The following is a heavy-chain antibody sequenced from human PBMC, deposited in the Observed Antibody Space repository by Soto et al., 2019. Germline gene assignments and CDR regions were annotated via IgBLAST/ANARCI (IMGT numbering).Heavy chain of an antibody. CDR3: VRDRDLYRDMIHAAL. CDR1: GFTISECG. V-gene: IGHV3-48*02. J-gene: IGHJ4*01. Sequence: PGGSLRLSCEASGFTISECGMNWVRQAPGKGLEWLAYITIRTGNVLYADSVRGRFTISADNAENSVILQMNSLRDEDSAVYFFVRDRDLYRDMIHAALWAQGTLVTSPQ. CDR2: ITIRTGNV. D-gene: IGHD1-26*01.